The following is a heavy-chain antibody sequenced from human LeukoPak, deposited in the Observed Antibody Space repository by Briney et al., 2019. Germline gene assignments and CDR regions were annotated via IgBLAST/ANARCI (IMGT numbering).Heavy chain of an antibody. J-gene: IGHJ4*02. D-gene: IGHD6-19*01. V-gene: IGHV1-46*01. CDR3: ATRGGYSSGWAY. CDR1: GYSFTSYH. CDR2: INPSGGST. Sequence: GASVKVSCKASGYSFTSYHMHWVRQAPGQGLEWMGIINPSGGSTSYAQKFQGRVTMTRDTSTCTVYMELSSLRSEDTAVYYCATRGGYSSGWAYWGQGTLVTVSS.